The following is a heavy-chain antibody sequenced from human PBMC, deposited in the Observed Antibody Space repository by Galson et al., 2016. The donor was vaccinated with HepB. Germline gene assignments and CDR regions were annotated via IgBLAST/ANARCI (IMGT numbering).Heavy chain of an antibody. CDR3: AGDGGLGEFSLYFDC. J-gene: IGHJ4*02. CDR1: GGSISTYV. Sequence: SVKVSCKASGGSISTYVITWVRQAPGQGLEWMGGIIPMFGTTNYAQKFQGRVTFTADKSTRTVYMDLGSLRFEDTAVYYCAGDGGLGEFSLYFDCWGQGTLVTVSS. CDR2: IIPMFGTT. V-gene: IGHV1-69*06. D-gene: IGHD3-10*01.